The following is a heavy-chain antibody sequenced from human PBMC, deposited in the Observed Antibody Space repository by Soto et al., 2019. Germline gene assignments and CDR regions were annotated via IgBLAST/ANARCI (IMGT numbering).Heavy chain of an antibody. V-gene: IGHV3-30*18. J-gene: IGHJ4*02. D-gene: IGHD3-16*02. CDR2: MSYDGNNK. CDR1: GFPFSTSA. Sequence: PGGSLRLSCAASGFPFSTSAMHWVRQAPGKGLEWLAVMSYDGNNKYYGDSVKGRFTISRDNSKNTLYLQMNSLRAEDTAVYYCAKDPYDLVWGNDRPHDFWGQGTRVTVSS. CDR3: AKDPYDLVWGNDRPHDF.